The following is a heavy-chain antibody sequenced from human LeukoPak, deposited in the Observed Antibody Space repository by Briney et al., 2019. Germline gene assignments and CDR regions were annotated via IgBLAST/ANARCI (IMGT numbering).Heavy chain of an antibody. CDR2: INPNSGGT. Sequence: ASVKVSCKASGYTFTGYYMHWVRQAPGQGLEWMGWINPNSGGTNYAQKFQGWVTMTRDTSISTAYMELSRLRSDDTAVYYCARPSRYYGSGSIDAFDIWGQGTMVTVSS. J-gene: IGHJ3*02. D-gene: IGHD3-10*01. CDR3: ARPSRYYGSGSIDAFDI. CDR1: GYTFTGYY. V-gene: IGHV1-2*04.